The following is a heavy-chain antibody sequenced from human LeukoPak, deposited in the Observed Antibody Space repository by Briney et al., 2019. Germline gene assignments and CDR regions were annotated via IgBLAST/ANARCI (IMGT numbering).Heavy chain of an antibody. CDR3: AREVVAATVNYYYYMDV. D-gene: IGHD2-15*01. CDR1: GGSISSSNW. Sequence: SETLSLTCAVPGGSISSSNWWRWVRQPPGKGLEWIGEIYHSGSTNYNPSLKSRVTISVDKSKNQFSLKLRTVTAAHTAVYYSAREVVAATVNYYYYMDVWVKGTTVTVSS. V-gene: IGHV4-4*02. CDR2: IYHSGST. J-gene: IGHJ6*03.